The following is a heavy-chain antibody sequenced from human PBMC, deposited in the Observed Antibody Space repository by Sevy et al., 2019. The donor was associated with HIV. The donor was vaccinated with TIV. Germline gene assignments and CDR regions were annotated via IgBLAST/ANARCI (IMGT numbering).Heavy chain of an antibody. J-gene: IGHJ6*02. D-gene: IGHD3-9*01. Sequence: GESLKISCAASGFTFKNFAMSWVRQAPGKGLEWVAVISYHGRDKFYADSVKGRSTISRDNSKNILYLQMISLRAEDTAVYYCAKDFTGYNGMDVWGQGTMVTVSS. CDR1: GFTFKNFA. V-gene: IGHV3-30*04. CDR3: AKDFTGYNGMDV. CDR2: ISYHGRDK.